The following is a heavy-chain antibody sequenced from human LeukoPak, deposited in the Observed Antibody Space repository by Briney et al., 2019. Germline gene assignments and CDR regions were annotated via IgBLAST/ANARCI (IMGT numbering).Heavy chain of an antibody. V-gene: IGHV4-59*11. D-gene: IGHD6-19*01. Sequence: PSETLSLTCTVSGGSISSHYWSWIRQPPGKGLEWIGYIYYSGSTNYNPSLKSRVTISVDTSKNQFSLKLSSVTAADTAVYYCARVELLGSSGWPFDYWGQGTLVTVSS. CDR2: IYYSGST. CDR3: ARVELLGSSGWPFDY. J-gene: IGHJ4*02. CDR1: GGSISSHY.